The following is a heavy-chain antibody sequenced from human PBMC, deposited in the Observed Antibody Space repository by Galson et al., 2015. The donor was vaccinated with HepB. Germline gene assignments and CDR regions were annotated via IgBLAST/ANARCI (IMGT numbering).Heavy chain of an antibody. Sequence: SLRLSCAASGFTFSSYWMSWVRQAPGKGLEWVANIKEDGSEKYYVDSVKGRFTISRDNAKNSLWLQMNSLRAEDTAVYFCARDRVVAGGGDWFDPWSQGTLVTVSS. CDR2: IKEDGSEK. CDR1: GFTFSSYW. CDR3: ARDRVVAGGGDWFDP. V-gene: IGHV3-7*01. J-gene: IGHJ5*02. D-gene: IGHD6-13*01.